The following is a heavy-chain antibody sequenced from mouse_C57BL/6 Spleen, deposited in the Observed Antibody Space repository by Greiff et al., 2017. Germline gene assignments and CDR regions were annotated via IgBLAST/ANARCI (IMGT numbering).Heavy chain of an antibody. CDR3: SRQLLGYYAMDY. J-gene: IGHJ4*01. Sequence: QVQLQQPGAELVRPGTSVKLSCKASGYTFPSYWMHWVKQRPGQGLEWIGGIDPSDSYTNYNQKFKGKVTLAVDTSSSTAYMQLSSRTSEDSAVYDCSRQLLGYYAMDYWGQGTSVTVSS. D-gene: IGHD1-1*01. CDR1: GYTFPSYW. V-gene: IGHV1-59*01. CDR2: IDPSDSYT.